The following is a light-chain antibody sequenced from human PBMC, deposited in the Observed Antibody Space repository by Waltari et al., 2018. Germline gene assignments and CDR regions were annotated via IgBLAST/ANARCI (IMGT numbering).Light chain of an antibody. CDR2: EAT. V-gene: IGKV1-5*03. J-gene: IGKJ3*01. Sequence: DIQMTQSPSPLSASVGDRVTITCRASPGIGSWLAWYQQKPGKAPKLLIYEATSLESGVPSRFSASGSGTEFTLTISSLQPDDFATYDCQRYNSDPITFGPGTKVDI. CDR1: PGIGSW. CDR3: QRYNSDPIT.